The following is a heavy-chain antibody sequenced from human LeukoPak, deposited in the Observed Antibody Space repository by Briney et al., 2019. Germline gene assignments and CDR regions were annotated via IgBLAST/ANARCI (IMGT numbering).Heavy chain of an antibody. J-gene: IGHJ4*02. V-gene: IGHV3-66*01. Sequence: GGSLRLSCAVSGFTVSINYMSWVRQAPGTGLEWVSAIYAAGTTYYAHSLKGRFTISRDNSKNTLYLQMNSLRDEDTAVYYCASDVVRGYNYDHPGDYWGQGTLVTVSS. CDR1: GFTVSINY. D-gene: IGHD5-18*01. CDR3: ASDVVRGYNYDHPGDY. CDR2: IYAAGTT.